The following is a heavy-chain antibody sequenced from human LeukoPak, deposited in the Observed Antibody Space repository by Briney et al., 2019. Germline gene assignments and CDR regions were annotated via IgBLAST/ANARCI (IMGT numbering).Heavy chain of an antibody. J-gene: IGHJ4*02. V-gene: IGHV4-39*07. D-gene: IGHD5-18*01. CDR3: ARGIPQLWLSFDY. Sequence: PSETLSLTCTASGGSLNTKNYYWGWIRQPPGKGLEWIASIDYVGSTYFNPTLQSRVTISIDTSKNQFSLKLNSVTAADTAVYYCARGIPQLWLSFDYWGQGTLVTVSS. CDR2: IDYVGST. CDR1: GGSLNTKNYY.